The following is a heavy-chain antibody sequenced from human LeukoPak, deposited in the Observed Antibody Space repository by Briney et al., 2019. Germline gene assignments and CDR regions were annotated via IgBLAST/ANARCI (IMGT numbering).Heavy chain of an antibody. Sequence: PSETLSLTCAVYGGSFSGYYWSGIRHPPGKGLEWIGEINHSGSTNYNPSLKSRVTISVDTSKNQFSLKLSSVTAADTAVYYCARGGAVIGAARRNWFDPWGQGTLVTVSS. CDR1: GGSFSGYY. V-gene: IGHV4-34*01. D-gene: IGHD6-6*01. CDR3: ARGGAVIGAARRNWFDP. CDR2: INHSGST. J-gene: IGHJ5*02.